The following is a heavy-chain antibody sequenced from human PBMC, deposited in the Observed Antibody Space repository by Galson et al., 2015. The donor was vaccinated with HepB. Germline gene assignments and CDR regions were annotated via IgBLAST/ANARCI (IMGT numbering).Heavy chain of an antibody. V-gene: IGHV3-11*06. CDR2: ISSSSSYT. CDR1: GFTFSDYY. Sequence: SLRLSCAASGFTFSDYYMSWIRQAPGKGLEWVSYISSSSSYTNYADSVKGRFTISRDNTKNSLYLQMNSLRAEDTAVYYCARELADSSGWYYFDYWGQGTLVTVSS. D-gene: IGHD6-19*01. CDR3: ARELADSSGWYYFDY. J-gene: IGHJ4*02.